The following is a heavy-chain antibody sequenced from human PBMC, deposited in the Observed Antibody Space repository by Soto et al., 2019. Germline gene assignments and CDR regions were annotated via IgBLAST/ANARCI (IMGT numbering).Heavy chain of an antibody. CDR3: AGGGYNEGGFGY. V-gene: IGHV3-21*01. Sequence: PGGSLRLSCAASGFTFNSYYMNWVRQAPWKGLAWVSSLNSHAVLTHYADSVKGRFAISRDNAKNSLYLQMNRLRLEDTAVYYCAGGGYNEGGFGYPGQG. CDR1: GFTFNSYY. J-gene: IGHJ4*02. CDR2: LNSHAVLT. D-gene: IGHD5-18*01.